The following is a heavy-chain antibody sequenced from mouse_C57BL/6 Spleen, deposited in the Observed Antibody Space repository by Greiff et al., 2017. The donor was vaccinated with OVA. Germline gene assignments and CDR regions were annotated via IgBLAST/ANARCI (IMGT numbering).Heavy chain of an antibody. D-gene: IGHD2-5*01. CDR3: AREGPSNSFAY. CDR2: INPNNGGT. J-gene: IGHJ3*01. V-gene: IGHV1-26*01. Sequence: VQLLQSGPELVKPGASVKISCKASGYTFTDYYMNWVKQSHGKSLEWIGDINPNNGGTSYNQKFKGTSTLTVEKSSSTAYMELRSLTSEDSAVYYCAREGPSNSFAYWGQGTLVTVSA. CDR1: GYTFTDYY.